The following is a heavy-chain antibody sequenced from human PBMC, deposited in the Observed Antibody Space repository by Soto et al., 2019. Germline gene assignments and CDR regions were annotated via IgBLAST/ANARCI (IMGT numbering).Heavy chain of an antibody. Sequence: ASVKVSCKTSGYTFSDYGITWVRQAPGQPLEWLGWISLYSDGTNYAQKFQGRVSMTTDTSTTTAYMELRSLRSDDTAVYYCARVVPGAEAWFGSWGQGTLVTVS. CDR2: ISLYSDGT. D-gene: IGHD2-2*01. CDR1: GYTFSDYG. J-gene: IGHJ5*01. V-gene: IGHV1-18*01. CDR3: ARVVPGAEAWFGS.